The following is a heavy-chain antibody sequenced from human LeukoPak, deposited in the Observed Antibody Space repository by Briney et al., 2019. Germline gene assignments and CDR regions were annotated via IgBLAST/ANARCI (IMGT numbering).Heavy chain of an antibody. Sequence: SETLSLTCTVSGYSLSSGYYWGWVRQPPGKGLEWIGSIYHSGSTYYNPSLKSRVTISVDTSKNQSPLKLSSVTAADTAVYYCARAYCSGGSCYRHDAFDIWGQGTMVTVSS. D-gene: IGHD2-15*01. CDR3: ARAYCSGGSCYRHDAFDI. V-gene: IGHV4-38-2*02. CDR2: IYHSGST. J-gene: IGHJ3*02. CDR1: GYSLSSGYY.